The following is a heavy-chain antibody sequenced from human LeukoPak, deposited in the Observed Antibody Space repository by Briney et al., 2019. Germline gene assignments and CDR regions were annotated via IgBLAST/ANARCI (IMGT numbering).Heavy chain of an antibody. J-gene: IGHJ2*01. D-gene: IGHD1-26*01. CDR2: IDLEEGKK. Sequence: ASVKVSCKVSGDALIAVAMHWLRQAPGKGLEWMGGIDLEEGKKINAQKFQGRLSVTEDTSTDTAHMELSNLRSEDTAVYYCATQGGGRRMWYFDVWGRGTLVTVSS. CDR1: GDALIAVA. CDR3: ATQGGGRRMWYFDV. V-gene: IGHV1-24*01.